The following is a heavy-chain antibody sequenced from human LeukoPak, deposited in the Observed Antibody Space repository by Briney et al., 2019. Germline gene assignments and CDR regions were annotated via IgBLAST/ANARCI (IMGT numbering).Heavy chain of an antibody. D-gene: IGHD5-24*01. CDR2: INPNSGGT. CDR3: ARDSEVEMATIYYFDY. CDR1: GYTFTGYY. J-gene: IGHJ4*02. V-gene: IGHV1-2*02. Sequence: ASVKVSCKASGYTFTGYYMHWVRQTPGQGLEWMGWINPNSGGTNYAQKFQGRVTMTRDTSITTAYMELSRLRSDDMAVYYCARDSEVEMATIYYFDYWGQGTLVTVSS.